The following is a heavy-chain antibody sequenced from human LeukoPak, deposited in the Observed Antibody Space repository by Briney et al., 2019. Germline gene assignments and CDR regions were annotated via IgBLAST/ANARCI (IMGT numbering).Heavy chain of an antibody. CDR1: GAPISGGTDY. J-gene: IGHJ4*02. CDR2: IYYTGST. Sequence: WETLSLTCSVSGAPISGGTDYFGWIRQPPGKGLEWVVSIYYTGSTYDNPSLKSRVTISVDTSKNQFSLKLSSVTAADTAVYYCARRGGSGRASDYWGQGTQVTVSS. V-gene: IGHV4-39*01. CDR3: ARRGGSGRASDY. D-gene: IGHD1-26*01.